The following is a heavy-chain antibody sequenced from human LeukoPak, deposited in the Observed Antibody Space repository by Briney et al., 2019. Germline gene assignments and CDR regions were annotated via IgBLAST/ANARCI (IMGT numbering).Heavy chain of an antibody. D-gene: IGHD2/OR15-2a*01. J-gene: IGHJ4*02. CDR1: GFTFSNYA. CDR2: ISSNGGST. CDR3: TLYGY. V-gene: IGHV3-64D*06. Sequence: GGSLRLSCAGSGFTFSNYAMHWVRQAPGKGLEYASAISSNGGSTYYADSVKGRFTISRDNSKNTLYLQMSSLRAEDTAVYYCTLYGYWGQGTLVTVSS.